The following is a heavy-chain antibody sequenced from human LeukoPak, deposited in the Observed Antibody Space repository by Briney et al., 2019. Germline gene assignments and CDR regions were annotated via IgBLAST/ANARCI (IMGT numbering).Heavy chain of an antibody. J-gene: IGHJ2*01. CDR2: IWYDGSNK. D-gene: IGHD3-10*01. Sequence: GRSLRLSCAASGFTFSRYGMHWVRQASGKGLDWVAVIWYDGSNKYYADSVKGRFTISRDNSKNTLYLQMNSLRVEDTAVYYCARDSQGSGWYFDLWGRGTLVIVSS. CDR3: ARDSQGSGWYFDL. V-gene: IGHV3-33*01. CDR1: GFTFSRYG.